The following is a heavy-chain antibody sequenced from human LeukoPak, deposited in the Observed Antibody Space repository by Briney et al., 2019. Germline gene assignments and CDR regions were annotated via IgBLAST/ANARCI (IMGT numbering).Heavy chain of an antibody. Sequence: SQTLSLTCTVSGGSISSGGYSWSWIRQPPGKGLEWIGYIYHSGSTYYNPSLKSRVTISVDRSKNQFSLKLSSVTAADTAVYYCARDGGYYYYGMDVWGQGTTVTVSS. V-gene: IGHV4-30-2*01. CDR2: IYHSGST. J-gene: IGHJ6*02. CDR3: ARDGGYYYYGMDV. CDR1: GGSISSGGYS. D-gene: IGHD2-15*01.